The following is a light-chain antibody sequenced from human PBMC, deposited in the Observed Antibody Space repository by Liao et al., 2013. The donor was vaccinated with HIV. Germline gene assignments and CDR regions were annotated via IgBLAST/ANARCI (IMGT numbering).Light chain of an antibody. CDR1: KLGDKY. Sequence: SYELTQPPSVSVSPGQTASITCSGDKLGDKYACWYQQKPGQSPVLVIYQDSKRPSGIPERFSGSNSGNTATLTISGTQAMDEADYYCQAWDSSTHVVFGGRTKL. CDR2: QDS. V-gene: IGLV3-1*01. CDR3: QAWDSSTHVV. J-gene: IGLJ2*01.